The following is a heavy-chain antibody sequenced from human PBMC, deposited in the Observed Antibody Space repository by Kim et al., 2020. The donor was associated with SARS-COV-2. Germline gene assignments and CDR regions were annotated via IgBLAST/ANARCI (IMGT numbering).Heavy chain of an antibody. Sequence: SETLSLTCAVYGGSFSGYYWSWIRQPPGKGLEWIGEINHSGSTNYNPSLKSRVTISVDTSKNQFSLKLSSVTAADTAVYYCARRIGYYYGSGSYQAFDYWGQGTLVTVSS. D-gene: IGHD3-10*01. CDR1: GGSFSGYY. CDR3: ARRIGYYYGSGSYQAFDY. CDR2: INHSGST. V-gene: IGHV4-34*01. J-gene: IGHJ4*02.